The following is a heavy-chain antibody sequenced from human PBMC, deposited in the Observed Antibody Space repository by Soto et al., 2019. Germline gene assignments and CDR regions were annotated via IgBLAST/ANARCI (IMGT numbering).Heavy chain of an antibody. Sequence: QVQLVQSGDEVRKPGSSVKVSCKASGYIFVNYGIAWVRQAPGQGLEWMGWISPYSGNTNYASKVQGRLTITTDTXXSTASMDLGSLTSDDTAVYYCAMVDNCVTPTPQDVWGQGTTVTVSS. CDR1: GYIFVNYG. V-gene: IGHV1-18*01. D-gene: IGHD5-12*01. CDR2: ISPYSGNT. CDR3: AMVDNCVTPTPQDV. J-gene: IGHJ6*02.